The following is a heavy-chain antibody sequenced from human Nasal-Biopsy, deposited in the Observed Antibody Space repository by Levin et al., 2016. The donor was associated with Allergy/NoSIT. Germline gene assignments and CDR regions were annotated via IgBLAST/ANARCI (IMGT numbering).Heavy chain of an antibody. J-gene: IGHJ6*02. D-gene: IGHD5-12*01. CDR1: GWTFRNYP. V-gene: IGHV3-30-3*02. CDR3: AKNLQNTGYRNYAMDV. CDR2: ISPDSNA. Sequence: GGSLRLSCAASGWTFRNYPMHWVRQAPGKALEWVAVISPDSNAFVAQSVKGRFTLSRDNSERTLFLHMVSVTLEDSAVYYCAKNLQNTGYRNYAMDVWGRGTTVTVSS.